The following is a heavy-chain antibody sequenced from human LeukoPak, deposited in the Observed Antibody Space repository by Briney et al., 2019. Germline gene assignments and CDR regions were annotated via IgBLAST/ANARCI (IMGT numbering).Heavy chain of an antibody. CDR3: ASPLKGRRGGYFDY. J-gene: IGHJ4*02. CDR2: INPNSGGT. Sequence: ASVKVSCKASGYTFTGYYMHWVRQAPGQGLEWMGWINPNSGGTNYAQKFQGRVTMTRDTSISTAYMELSRLRSDDTAVYYCASPLKGRRGGYFDYWGQGTLVTVSS. CDR1: GYTFTGYY. V-gene: IGHV1-2*02. D-gene: IGHD3-16*01.